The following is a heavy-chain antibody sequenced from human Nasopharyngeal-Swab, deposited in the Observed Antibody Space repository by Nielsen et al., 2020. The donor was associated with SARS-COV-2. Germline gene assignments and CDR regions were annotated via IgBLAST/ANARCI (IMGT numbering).Heavy chain of an antibody. CDR3: ARVAGSSWFFDY. D-gene: IGHD6-13*01. V-gene: IGHV3-21*01. CDR2: ISSSSSYI. J-gene: IGHJ4*02. CDR1: GFTVRSYS. Sequence: GESLKISCAASGFTVRSYSMNWVRQGPGKGLEWVSSISSSSSYIYYADSVEGRFTISRDNAKNSLYLQMNSLRAEDTAVYYCARVAGSSWFFDYWGQGTLVTVSS.